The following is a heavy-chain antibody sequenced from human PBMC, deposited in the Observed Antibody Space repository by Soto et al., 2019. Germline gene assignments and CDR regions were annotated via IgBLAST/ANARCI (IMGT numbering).Heavy chain of an antibody. J-gene: IGHJ4*02. Sequence: SGPTLVNPTQTLTLTCTFSGFSFSIDGMGVGWIRQPPGKALEWLALIYWDDDKRFSPSQKSRLTITKDGSRNQVVLTLTNMDPADTATYYCAHVYWAASGTRYYFDYWGQGTLVTV. D-gene: IGHD1-7*01. CDR1: GFSFSIDGMG. CDR3: AHVYWAASGTRYYFDY. CDR2: IYWDDDK. V-gene: IGHV2-5*02.